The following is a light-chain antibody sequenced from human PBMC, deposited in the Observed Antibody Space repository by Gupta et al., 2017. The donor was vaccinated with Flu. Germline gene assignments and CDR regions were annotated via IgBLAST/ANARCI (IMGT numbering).Light chain of an antibody. Sequence: QSVLTQPPSVSGAPGQRVTISCTGTSSNLGAGYDVHWYQQLPGTAPKILIYENNNRPSGVPDRFSGSRSGTSASRAIXGXQAEDEXHDYCQYYDSRLSGWVFGGGTKLTVL. CDR3: QYYDSRLSGWV. CDR2: ENN. V-gene: IGLV1-40*01. J-gene: IGLJ3*02. CDR1: SSNLGAGYD.